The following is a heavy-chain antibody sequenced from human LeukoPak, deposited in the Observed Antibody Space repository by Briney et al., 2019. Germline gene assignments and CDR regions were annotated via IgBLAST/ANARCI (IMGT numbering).Heavy chain of an antibody. CDR1: GYTFTSYA. J-gene: IGHJ4*02. D-gene: IGHD3-10*01. V-gene: IGHV1-3*01. Sequence: ASVKVSCKASGYTFTSYAMHWVRQAPGQRLEWMGWINAGNGNTKYSQKFQGRVTITRDTSASTAYMELSSLRAEDTAVYYCAKDAKFSWFGDRKGYFDYWGQGTLVTVSS. CDR2: INAGNGNT. CDR3: AKDAKFSWFGDRKGYFDY.